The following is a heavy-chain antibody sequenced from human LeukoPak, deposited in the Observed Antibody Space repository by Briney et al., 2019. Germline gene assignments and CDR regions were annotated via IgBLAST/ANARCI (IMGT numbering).Heavy chain of an antibody. CDR2: IYSGGST. CDR3: ARGASGGSGHAY. J-gene: IGHJ4*02. V-gene: IGHV4-4*07. CDR1: GGSISSYY. D-gene: IGHD3-16*01. Sequence: SETLSLTCTVSGGSISSYYWSWIRQPAGKGLEWIGRIYSGGSTNYNPSLKSRVTMSVDTSRNQFSLRLSSVTAADTAVYYCARGASGGSGHAYWGQGTLVTVSS.